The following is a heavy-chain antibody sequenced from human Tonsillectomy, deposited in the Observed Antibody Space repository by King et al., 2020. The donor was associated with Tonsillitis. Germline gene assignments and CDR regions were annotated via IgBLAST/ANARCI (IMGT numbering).Heavy chain of an antibody. CDR1: GGSISSYY. CDR3: ARGPSSGWYPDYYYYGLDV. Sequence: VQLQESGPGLVKPSETLSLTCTVSGGSISSYYWSWIRQPPGKGLEWIGYIYYNGSTNYNPSLKSRVTISVDTSKNQFSLKLSSVTAADTAVYYCARGPSSGWYPDYYYYGLDVWGQGTTVTVSS. V-gene: IGHV4-59*01. D-gene: IGHD6-13*01. J-gene: IGHJ6*02. CDR2: IYYNGST.